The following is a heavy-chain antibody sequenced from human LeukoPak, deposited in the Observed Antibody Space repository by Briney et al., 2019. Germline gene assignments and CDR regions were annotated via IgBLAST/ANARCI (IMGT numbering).Heavy chain of an antibody. Sequence: QPGGSLRLSCAASGLTFSSHSMSCVRQAPGKGLEWVSTISGSGGSTYYADSVKGQFTISRDNSKSTLYLQMNSLRAEDTAVYFCAKDHCSNTTCYIWENYFDYWGQGTLVIVPS. D-gene: IGHD2-2*02. V-gene: IGHV3-23*01. J-gene: IGHJ4*02. CDR2: ISGSGGST. CDR1: GLTFSSHS. CDR3: AKDHCSNTTCYIWENYFDY.